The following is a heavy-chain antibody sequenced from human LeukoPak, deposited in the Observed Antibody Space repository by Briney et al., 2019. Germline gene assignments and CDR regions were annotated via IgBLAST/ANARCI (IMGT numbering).Heavy chain of an antibody. D-gene: IGHD5-18*01. Sequence: SETLSLTCTVSGGSISSSSYYWGWIRQPPGKGLEWIGEINHSGSTNYNPSLKSRVTISVDTSKNQFSLKLSSVTAADTAVYYCAREGVGGYSYGYIYWGQGTLVTVSS. CDR2: INHSGST. V-gene: IGHV4-39*07. CDR1: GGSISSSSYY. CDR3: AREGVGGYSYGYIY. J-gene: IGHJ4*02.